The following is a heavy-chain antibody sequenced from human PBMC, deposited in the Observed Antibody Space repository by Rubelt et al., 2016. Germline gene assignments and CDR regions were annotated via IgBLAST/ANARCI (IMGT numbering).Heavy chain of an antibody. D-gene: IGHD3-22*01. J-gene: IGHJ1*01. V-gene: IGHV1-18*01. Sequence: QVKLMQSGAEVKRPGASVKVSCKASGYTFTSYGISWVRQAPGQGLEWMGWISAYNGNTNYAQKLQGRVTMTTDTSTSTAYMELRSLRSDDTAVYYCAYDSSGYGHFQHWGQGTLVTVSS. CDR3: AYDSSGYGHFQH. CDR1: GYTFTSYG. CDR2: ISAYNGNT.